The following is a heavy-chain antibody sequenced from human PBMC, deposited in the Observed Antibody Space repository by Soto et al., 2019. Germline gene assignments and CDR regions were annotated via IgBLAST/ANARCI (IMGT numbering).Heavy chain of an antibody. Sequence: SETLSLTCTVSGGSISSSSYYWGCIRQPPGKGLEWIGSIYYSGSTYYNPSLKSRVTISVDKSKNQFSLKLSSVTAADTAVYYCARGYYDSSGYYLDYWGQGTLVTVSS. D-gene: IGHD3-22*01. CDR3: ARGYYDSSGYYLDY. CDR2: IYYSGST. CDR1: GGSISSSSYY. V-gene: IGHV4-39*07. J-gene: IGHJ4*02.